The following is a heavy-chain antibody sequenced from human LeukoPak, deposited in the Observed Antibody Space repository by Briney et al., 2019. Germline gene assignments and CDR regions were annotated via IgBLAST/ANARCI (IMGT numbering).Heavy chain of an antibody. V-gene: IGHV1-18*01. Sequence: GASVKVSCKASGGTFSSYAISWVRQAPGHGLDWMGWFSAYNGNTNYAQKLQGRVTMTTDTSTSTAYMELRSLRSDDTAVYYCARRYCSGGSCYADAFDIWGQGTMVTVSS. D-gene: IGHD2-15*01. J-gene: IGHJ3*02. CDR2: FSAYNGNT. CDR3: ARRYCSGGSCYADAFDI. CDR1: GGTFSSYA.